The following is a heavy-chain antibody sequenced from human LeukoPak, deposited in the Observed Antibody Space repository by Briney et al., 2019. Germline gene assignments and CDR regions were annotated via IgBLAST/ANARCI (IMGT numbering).Heavy chain of an antibody. V-gene: IGHV4-34*01. D-gene: IGHD1-26*01. CDR1: GGSFSGYY. J-gene: IGHJ5*02. CDR3: ASCGSYFGWFDP. CDR2: INHSGST. Sequence: PSETLSLTCAVYGGSFSGYYWSWIRQPPGKGLEWIGEINHSGSTNYNPSLKSRVTISVDTSKNQFSLKLSSVTAADTAVYYCASCGSYFGWFDPWGQGTLVTVSS.